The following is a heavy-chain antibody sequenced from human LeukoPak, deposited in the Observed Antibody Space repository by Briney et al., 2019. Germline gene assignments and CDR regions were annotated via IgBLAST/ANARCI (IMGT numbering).Heavy chain of an antibody. J-gene: IGHJ4*02. D-gene: IGHD2-21*01. CDR3: ARVWQDYSGVDY. CDR2: INSDGSEG. CDR1: GFTFSGFW. Sequence: GGSLRLSCAVSGFTFSGFWMSWSRQAPGKGLEWVASINSDGSEGYYADVVKGRFTISRDNAKNSLYLQINSLRAEDTAVYYCARVWQDYSGVDYWGQGALVTVAS. V-gene: IGHV3-7*03.